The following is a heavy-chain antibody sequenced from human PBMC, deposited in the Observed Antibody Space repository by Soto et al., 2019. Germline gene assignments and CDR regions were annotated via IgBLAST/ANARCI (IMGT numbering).Heavy chain of an antibody. CDR2: ISGSGDST. V-gene: IGHV3-23*01. CDR3: SKPITMARGLMVSGCYYGMDV. D-gene: IGHD3-10*01. J-gene: IGHJ6*02. CDR1: GFTFNNHA. Sequence: GGSLRLSCAASGFTFNNHAITWFRQAPGKGLEWVSAISGSGDSTYNADSVKGRFTISRDNSKNTLYLQMNSLRAEDTAVYYCSKPITMARGLMVSGCYYGMDVWGQGTTVRVSS.